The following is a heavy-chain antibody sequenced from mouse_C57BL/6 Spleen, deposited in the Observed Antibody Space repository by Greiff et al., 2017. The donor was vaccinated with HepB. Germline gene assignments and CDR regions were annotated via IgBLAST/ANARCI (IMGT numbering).Heavy chain of an antibody. V-gene: IGHV5-4*01. CDR2: ISDGGSYT. CDR3: ARDRGRRGYDYDPWFAY. D-gene: IGHD2-4*01. CDR1: GFTFSSYA. Sequence: EVKLVESGGGLVKPGGSLKLSCAASGFTFSSYAMSWVRQTPEKRLEWVATISDGGSYTYYPDNVKGRFTISRDNAKNNLYLQMSHLKSEDTAMYYCARDRGRRGYDYDPWFAYWGQGTLVTVSA. J-gene: IGHJ3*01.